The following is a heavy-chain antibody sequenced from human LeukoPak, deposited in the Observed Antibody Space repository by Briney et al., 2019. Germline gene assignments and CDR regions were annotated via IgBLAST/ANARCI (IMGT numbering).Heavy chain of an antibody. J-gene: IGHJ4*02. Sequence: GGSLRISCAASGFTFSSYGMHWVRQAPGQGLEWLAIISYDGSQKYYADSVKGRFTISRDNAKNTLYLQMNSLRAEDTAVYYCARDRSIASDYWGQGTLVTVSS. D-gene: IGHD6-6*01. CDR3: ARDRSIASDY. CDR1: GFTFSSYG. CDR2: ISYDGSQK. V-gene: IGHV3-30*03.